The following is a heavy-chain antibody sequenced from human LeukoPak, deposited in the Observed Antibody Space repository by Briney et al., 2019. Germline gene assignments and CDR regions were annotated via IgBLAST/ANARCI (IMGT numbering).Heavy chain of an antibody. CDR2: ISSGAGTT. Sequence: LRLSCVASGFTFGSYSLSWVRQAPGRGPEWVATISSGAGTTFYADSVKGRFTICKDNTENTLCMNRNSLGAGDTGVYYCAKGGSTTSEAGWGQGTLVTVSS. J-gene: IGHJ4*02. D-gene: IGHD2/OR15-2a*01. CDR3: AKGGSTTSEAG. CDR1: GFTFGSYS. V-gene: IGHV3-23*01.